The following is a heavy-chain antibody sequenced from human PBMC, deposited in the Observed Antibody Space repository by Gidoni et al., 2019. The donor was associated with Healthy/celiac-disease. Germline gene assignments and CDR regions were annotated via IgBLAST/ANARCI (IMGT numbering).Heavy chain of an antibody. CDR2: ISGSGGST. J-gene: IGHJ6*02. V-gene: IGHV3-23*01. CDR1: GFTFSSYA. Sequence: EVQLLESGGGLVQPGRSLRLSCAASGFTFSSYAMGWVRQAPGKGLEWVSAISGSGGSTYYADSVKGRFTISRDNSKNTLYLQMNSLRAEDTAVYYCAKEKQGFGELLDYYGMDVWGQGTTVTVSS. CDR3: AKEKQGFGELLDYYGMDV. D-gene: IGHD3-10*01.